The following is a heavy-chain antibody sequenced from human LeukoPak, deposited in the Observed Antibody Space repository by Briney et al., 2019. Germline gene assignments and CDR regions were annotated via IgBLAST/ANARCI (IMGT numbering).Heavy chain of an antibody. Sequence: PSETLSLTCTVSGGSISSYYWSWIRQPAGKGLEWIGRIYTSGSTNHNPSLKSRVTMSIDTSKNQFSLNLRSVTAADTAVYYCAKVAKYYYGPETYFFFEHWGQGTLVTVSS. J-gene: IGHJ4*02. CDR3: AKVAKYYYGPETYFFFEH. CDR1: GGSISSYY. D-gene: IGHD3-10*01. V-gene: IGHV4-4*07. CDR2: IYTSGST.